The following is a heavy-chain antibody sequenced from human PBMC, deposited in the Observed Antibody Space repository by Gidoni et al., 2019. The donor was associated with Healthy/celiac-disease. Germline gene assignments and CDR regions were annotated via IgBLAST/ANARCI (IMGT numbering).Heavy chain of an antibody. D-gene: IGHD2-15*01. V-gene: IGHV3-48*02. Sequence: EVQLVESGGGLVQPGGSLRLSCAASGFTFSSYSMNWVRQAPGKGLEWVSYISSSISTTYYSDSVKGRFTISRDNAKNSLYLQMNSLRDEDTAVYYCARGRTVVNQRWFDPWGQGTLVTVSS. CDR3: ARGRTVVNQRWFDP. CDR1: GFTFSSYS. J-gene: IGHJ5*02. CDR2: ISSSISTT.